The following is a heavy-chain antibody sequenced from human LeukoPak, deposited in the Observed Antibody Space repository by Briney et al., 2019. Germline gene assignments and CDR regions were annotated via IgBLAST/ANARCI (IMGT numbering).Heavy chain of an antibody. J-gene: IGHJ5*02. CDR1: GFTFSSYW. D-gene: IGHD6-6*01. V-gene: IGHV3-7*01. CDR3: ARDIGVGSSTLNWFDP. CDR2: IKQDGSEK. Sequence: PGGSLRLSCAASGFTFSSYWMSWVRQAPGKGLEWVANIKQDGSEKYYVDSVKGRFTISRDNAKNSLYLQMNSLRAEDTAVYYCARDIGVGSSTLNWFDPWGQGTLVTVSS.